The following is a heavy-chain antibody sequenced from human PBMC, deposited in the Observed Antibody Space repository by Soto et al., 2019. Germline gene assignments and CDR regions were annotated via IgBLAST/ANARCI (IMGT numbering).Heavy chain of an antibody. CDR3: ARVSVWEGYNWDFDY. V-gene: IGHV3-53*01. CDR1: GFTVSSNH. Sequence: EVQLVESGGGLMQPGGSLRLSCAASGFTVSSNHMSWVRQAPGKGLEWVSITYSGGNTYFADSVKGRFTISRDNSKNTIYLQMNSLRAEDTAVYYCARVSVWEGYNWDFDYWGQGTLVTVSS. D-gene: IGHD5-12*01. J-gene: IGHJ4*02. CDR2: TYSGGNT.